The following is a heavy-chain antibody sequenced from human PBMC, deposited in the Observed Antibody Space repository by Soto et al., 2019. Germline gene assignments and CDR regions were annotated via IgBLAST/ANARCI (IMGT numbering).Heavy chain of an antibody. V-gene: IGHV3-66*01. J-gene: IGHJ4*02. CDR2: IYRGTT. D-gene: IGHD3-22*01. Sequence: EVQLVESGGGLVQPGGSLRLSCAASGFTVSDNYMNWVRQAPGKGLEWVAVIYRGTTYYADSVKGRFTISRDNAKNTLYLQMSSLRPEDTAVYYCARDGDRRDYDSTGYSFDYWGQGTLVAASS. CDR1: GFTVSDNY. CDR3: ARDGDRRDYDSTGYSFDY.